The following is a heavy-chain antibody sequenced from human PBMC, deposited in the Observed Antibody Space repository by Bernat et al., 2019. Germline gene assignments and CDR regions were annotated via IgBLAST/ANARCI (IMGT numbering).Heavy chain of an antibody. CDR2: IWYDGSNK. CDR1: GFTFSSYG. V-gene: IGHV3-33*01. J-gene: IGHJ3*02. D-gene: IGHD6-13*01. Sequence: QVQLVESGGGVVQPGRSLRLSCAASGFTFSSYGMHWVRQAPGKGLEWVAVIWYDGSNKYYADSVKGRFTISRDNSKNTLYLKMNSRRAEDTAVYYCAGEEHENYSGSFDIWGQGTMVTVSS. CDR3: AGEEHENYSGSFDI.